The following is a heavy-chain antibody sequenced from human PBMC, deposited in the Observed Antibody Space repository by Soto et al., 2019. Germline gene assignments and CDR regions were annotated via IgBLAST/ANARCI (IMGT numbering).Heavy chain of an antibody. CDR1: GYTFTTYY. V-gene: IGHV1-46*01. CDR3: AREDNDYNLGHTVDFDS. D-gene: IGHD4-4*01. J-gene: IGHJ4*02. CDR2: INPSGGST. Sequence: QVQLVQSGAEVKKPGASVKVSCKASGYTFTTYYMHWVRQAPGQGLEWMGVINPSGGSTDYAQKFQVRLTMTRDTSTNIVLMELSSLRSEDTAVYYCAREDNDYNLGHTVDFDSWGQGTLVTVSS.